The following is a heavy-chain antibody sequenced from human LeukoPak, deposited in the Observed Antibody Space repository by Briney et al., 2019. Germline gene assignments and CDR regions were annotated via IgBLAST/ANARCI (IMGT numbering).Heavy chain of an antibody. D-gene: IGHD2-15*01. CDR2: IYYSGST. V-gene: IGHV4-59*01. J-gene: IGHJ5*02. CDR3: ARGRGGGGSSNNWLDP. Sequence: SETLSLTCTVSGGSISSYYWSWIRQPPGKGLEWIGYIYYSGSTNYNPSLRSRLTISVDTSKNQFSLKLSSVTAADTAVYYCARGRGGGGSSNNWLDPWGQGSPVIVSS. CDR1: GGSISSYY.